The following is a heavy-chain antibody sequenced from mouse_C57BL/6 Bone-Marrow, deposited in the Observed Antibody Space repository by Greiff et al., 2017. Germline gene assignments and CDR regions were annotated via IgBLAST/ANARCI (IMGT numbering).Heavy chain of an antibody. CDR1: GYSFTDYN. CDR2: INPNYGTT. D-gene: IGHD2-4*01. V-gene: IGHV1-39*01. Sequence: VQLKEPGPELVKPGASVKISCKASGYSFTDYNMNWVKQSNGKSLEWIGVINPNYGTTSYNQKFKGKATLTVDQSSSTAYMQLNSLTSEDSAVXYCERTRTEYDMDYWGQGTTLTVSS. J-gene: IGHJ2*01. CDR3: ERTRTEYDMDY.